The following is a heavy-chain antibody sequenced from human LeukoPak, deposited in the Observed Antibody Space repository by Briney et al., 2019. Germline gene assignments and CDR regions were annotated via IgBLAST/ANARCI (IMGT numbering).Heavy chain of an antibody. CDR3: AKDHAEYDFWSGYPPPDY. V-gene: IGHV3-33*06. CDR1: GFTFSSYG. J-gene: IGHJ4*02. CDR2: IWYDGSNK. Sequence: GGSLRLSCAASGFTFSSYGMHWVRQAPGKGLEWVAVIWYDGSNKYYADSVKGRFTISRDNSKNTLYLQMNSLRAEDTAVYYCAKDHAEYDFWSGYPPPDYWGQGTLVTVSS. D-gene: IGHD3-3*01.